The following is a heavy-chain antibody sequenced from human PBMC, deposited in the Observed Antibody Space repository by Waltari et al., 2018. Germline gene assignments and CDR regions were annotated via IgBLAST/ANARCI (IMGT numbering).Heavy chain of an antibody. CDR2: IYSGGST. CDR3: AKDGGDYYDSSGFVYYYYMDV. Sequence: EVQLLESGGGLVQPGGSLRLSCAASGFTFSSYAMSWVRPAPGQGLGWVSVIYSGGSTYYADSVKGRFTISRDNSKNTLYLQMNSLRAEDTAVYYCAKDGGDYYDSSGFVYYYYMDVWGKGTTVTVSS. CDR1: GFTFSSYA. D-gene: IGHD3-22*01. J-gene: IGHJ6*03. V-gene: IGHV3-23*03.